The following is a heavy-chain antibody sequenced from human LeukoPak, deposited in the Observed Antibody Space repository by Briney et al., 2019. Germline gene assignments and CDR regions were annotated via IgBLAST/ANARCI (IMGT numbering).Heavy chain of an antibody. CDR1: GDSVSTNSAA. D-gene: IGHD3-16*02. V-gene: IGHV6-1*01. J-gene: IGHJ4*02. CDR3: ARGNRYFDS. CDR2: TYYRSKWYH. Sequence: SQTLSLTCDISGDSVSTNSAAWNWIRQSPSRGLEWLGRTYYRSKWYHDYAPSVQSRITINPDTSKNQFSLHLNSVTPEDTAVDYCARGNRYFDSWGQGTLVTVSS.